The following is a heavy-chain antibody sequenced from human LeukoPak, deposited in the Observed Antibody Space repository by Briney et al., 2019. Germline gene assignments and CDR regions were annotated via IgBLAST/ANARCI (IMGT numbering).Heavy chain of an antibody. CDR3: ARQVSGLSLYYFHY. J-gene: IGHJ4*01. Sequence: PSETLSLTCTVSGGSITSRDHYWGWIRQPPGKRLQWIGSIYFSGNTNYNSSLKSRVTISVDTSRNQFSLKLRSLPAADTAVYYFARQVSGLSLYYFHYWG. D-gene: IGHD6-19*01. CDR1: GGSITSRDHY. CDR2: IYFSGNT. V-gene: IGHV4-39*01.